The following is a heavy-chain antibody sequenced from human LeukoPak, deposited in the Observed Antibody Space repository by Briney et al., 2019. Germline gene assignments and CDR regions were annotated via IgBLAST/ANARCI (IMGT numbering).Heavy chain of an antibody. V-gene: IGHV4-39*01. CDR1: GGSISSSSYY. CDR2: IYYSGST. J-gene: IGHJ4*02. D-gene: IGHD2-8*01. CDR3: AGHGRGYCTNGVCSGLDY. Sequence: SETLSLTCTVSGGSISSSSYYWGWIRQPPGKGLEWIGSIYYSGSTYYNPSLKSRVTISVDTSKNQFSLKLSSVTAADTAVYYCAGHGRGYCTNGVCSGLDYWGQGTLVTVSS.